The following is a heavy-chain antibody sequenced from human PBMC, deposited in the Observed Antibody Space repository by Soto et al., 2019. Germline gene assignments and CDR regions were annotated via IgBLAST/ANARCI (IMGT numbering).Heavy chain of an antibody. D-gene: IGHD1-26*01. CDR3: ASLNNWSSGDGRIDV. Sequence: QVQLVQSGAEVKKPGSSVKVSCKASGGTFNTYTISWVRQVPGQGLEWMGGIMPLYAKPTYGQPFLGRLTIAADEHTSTVYMELSSVRSEDTALYYCASLNNWSSGDGRIDVWGRGTAVSVSS. CDR2: IMPLYAKP. J-gene: IGHJ6*02. V-gene: IGHV1-69*01. CDR1: GGTFNTYT.